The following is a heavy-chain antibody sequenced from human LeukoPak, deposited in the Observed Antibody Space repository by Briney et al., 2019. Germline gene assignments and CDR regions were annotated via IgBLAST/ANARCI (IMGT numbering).Heavy chain of an antibody. Sequence: QPGGSLRLSCAASGFTFSSYEMNWVRQAPGKGPVWVSRINPDGSDTRNADSVKGRFTISRDNAKNTLYLQMNSLRAEDTAVYYCARDKEDDHGGSTFDYWGQGTLVTVSS. CDR3: ARDKEDDHGGSTFDY. D-gene: IGHD4-23*01. CDR2: INPDGSDT. CDR1: GFTFSSYE. V-gene: IGHV3-74*01. J-gene: IGHJ4*02.